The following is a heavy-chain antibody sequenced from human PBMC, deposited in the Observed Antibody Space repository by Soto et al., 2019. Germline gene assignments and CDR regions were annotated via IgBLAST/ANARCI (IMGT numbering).Heavy chain of an antibody. J-gene: IGHJ4*02. Sequence: GSGPTLVNPTQTLTLTCTFSGFSLSTRGMGVSWIRQPPGKALEWLARIDWDDDKYYSTSLKTRLTISKDTSKNQVVLTMTNLDPVDTATYYCALMALYDSGGYYLFYFDYWGPGTLVTVSS. V-gene: IGHV2-70*11. CDR3: ALMALYDSGGYYLFYFDY. CDR1: GFSLSTRGMG. CDR2: IDWDDDK. D-gene: IGHD3-22*01.